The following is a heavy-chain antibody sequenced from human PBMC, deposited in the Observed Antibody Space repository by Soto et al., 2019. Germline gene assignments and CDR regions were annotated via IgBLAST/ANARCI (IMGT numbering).Heavy chain of an antibody. CDR3: AKVNFFDTPGTFDV. D-gene: IGHD2-15*01. Sequence: GGSLRLSCAASGFSFSSYAMTWVRLAPGRGLEWVETIAGSGGMTYYTNSVRGRFTISRDNSKNTVSLQMSSLRAEDTAMYFCAKVNFFDTPGTFDVWGQGTPVTVSS. V-gene: IGHV3-23*01. CDR2: IAGSGGMT. CDR1: GFSFSSYA. J-gene: IGHJ3*01.